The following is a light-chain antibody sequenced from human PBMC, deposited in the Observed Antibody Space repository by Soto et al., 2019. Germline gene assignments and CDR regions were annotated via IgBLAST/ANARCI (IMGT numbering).Light chain of an antibody. CDR2: AVS. J-gene: IGKJ5*01. Sequence: RGTLSLSPGERATLSCRASQSVSSNYLGWYQQKPGQAPRLLIYAVSTRATGIPDRFSGSGSGTEFTLTINSLQSEDSAVYYWQQHHQWPITLGHGTRLEI. CDR3: QQHHQWPIT. V-gene: IGKV3D-15*01. CDR1: QSVSSN.